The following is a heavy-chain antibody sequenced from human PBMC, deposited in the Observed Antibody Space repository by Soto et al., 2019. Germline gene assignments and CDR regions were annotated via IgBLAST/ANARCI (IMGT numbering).Heavy chain of an antibody. CDR3: ARSSMVPVDYFDF. Sequence: SETLSLTCTVSGGSISSDDYFWTWIRQPPGKGLEWIGYIYYTGRTNYNPPLESRLSMSIDRSKNQFSLKLNSVTAADTAVYYCARSSMVPVDYFDFWGQATVVTVSS. J-gene: IGHJ4*02. CDR1: GGSISSDDYF. CDR2: IYYTGRT. V-gene: IGHV4-30-4*01. D-gene: IGHD3-10*01.